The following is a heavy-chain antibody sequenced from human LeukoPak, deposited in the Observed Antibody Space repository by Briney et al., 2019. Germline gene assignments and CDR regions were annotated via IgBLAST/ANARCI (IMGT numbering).Heavy chain of an antibody. D-gene: IGHD3-3*01. Sequence: SQTLSLTCTVSSGSISSGDYYWSWIRQPPGKGLEWIGDIYYSGSTYYNPSLKSRVNISIDTSKNQFSLKLTSVTAADTAVYYCARRLKIFGSWFDPWGQGTPVTVSS. CDR1: SGSISSGDYY. CDR3: ARRLKIFGSWFDP. J-gene: IGHJ5*02. V-gene: IGHV4-30-4*01. CDR2: IYYSGST.